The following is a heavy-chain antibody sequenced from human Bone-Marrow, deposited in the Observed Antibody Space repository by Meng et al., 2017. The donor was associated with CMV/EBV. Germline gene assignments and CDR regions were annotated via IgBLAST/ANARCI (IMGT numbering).Heavy chain of an antibody. Sequence: SETLSLTCTVSGGSISSSSYYWGWIRQPPGKGLEWIGSIYYSGSTYYNPSLKSRVTISVDTSKNQFSLKLSSVSAADTAVYYCAGDSSGYYPRLGYWGQGTLVTVSS. D-gene: IGHD3-22*01. CDR1: GGSISSSSYY. CDR2: IYYSGST. J-gene: IGHJ4*02. CDR3: AGDSSGYYPRLGY. V-gene: IGHV4-39*07.